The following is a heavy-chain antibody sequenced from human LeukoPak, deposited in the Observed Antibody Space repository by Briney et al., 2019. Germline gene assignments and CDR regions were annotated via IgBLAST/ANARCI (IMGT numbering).Heavy chain of an antibody. Sequence: PGGSLRLSCAASGFTFSSYEMNWVRQAPGKGLEWVSYISSSGSTIFYADSVKGRFTISRDNAKNSLYLQMNSLRAEDTAVYYCASLGTAMLAIWGQGTMVTVSS. CDR1: GFTFSSYE. J-gene: IGHJ3*02. V-gene: IGHV3-48*03. CDR3: ASLGTAMLAI. CDR2: ISSSGSTI. D-gene: IGHD5-18*01.